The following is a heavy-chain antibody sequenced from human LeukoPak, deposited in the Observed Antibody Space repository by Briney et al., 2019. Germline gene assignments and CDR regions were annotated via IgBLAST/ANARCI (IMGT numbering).Heavy chain of an antibody. CDR3: ARRNPDYYDFWSGYYKVSNWFDP. CDR1: GGSFSGYY. J-gene: IGHJ5*02. CDR2: INHSGST. V-gene: IGHV4-34*01. D-gene: IGHD3-3*01. Sequence: TPSETLSLTCAVYGGSFSGYYWSWIRQPPGKGLEWIGEINHSGSTNYNPSLKSRVTISVDTSKNQFSLKLSSVTAADTAVYYCARRNPDYYDFWSGYYKVSNWFDPWGQGTLVTVSS.